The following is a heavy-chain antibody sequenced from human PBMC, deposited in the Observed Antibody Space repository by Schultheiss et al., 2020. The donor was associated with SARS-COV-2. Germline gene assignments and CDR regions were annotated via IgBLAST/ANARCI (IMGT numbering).Heavy chain of an antibody. J-gene: IGHJ3*02. CDR1: GFTFSSYG. D-gene: IGHD2-2*03. CDR2: ISYDGSNK. V-gene: IGHV3-30*18. CDR3: AKGMDIVVVPAALDAFDI. Sequence: GGSLRLSCAASGFTFSSYGMHWVRQAPGKGLEWVAVISYDGSNKYYADSVKGRFTISRDNSKNTLYLQMNSLRAEDTAVYYCAKGMDIVVVPAALDAFDIWGQGTMVTVSS.